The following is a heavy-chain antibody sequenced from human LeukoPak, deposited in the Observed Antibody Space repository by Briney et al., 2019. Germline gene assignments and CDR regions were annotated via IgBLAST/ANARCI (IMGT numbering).Heavy chain of an antibody. Sequence: GGSLRLSCAASGFTFSSHSMNWVRQAPGKGLEWVSSISSSSSYIYYADSVKGRFTISRDNAKNSLYLQMNSLRAEDTAVYYCARDLNTVTTYYFDYWGQGTLVTVSS. CDR1: GFTFSSHS. CDR3: ARDLNTVTTYYFDY. CDR2: ISSSSSYI. D-gene: IGHD4-17*01. J-gene: IGHJ4*02. V-gene: IGHV3-21*01.